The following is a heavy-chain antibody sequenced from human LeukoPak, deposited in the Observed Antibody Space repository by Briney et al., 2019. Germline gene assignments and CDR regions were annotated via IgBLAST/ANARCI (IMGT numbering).Heavy chain of an antibody. D-gene: IGHD5-12*01. CDR1: GFTFGTYS. CDR3: ASSKGVASPQDY. CDR2: ISSSSSTI. Sequence: GGSLRLSCAASGFTFGTYSMNWVRQAPGKGLQWVSYISSSSSTIYYADSVKGRFTISRDNAKNSLYLQMNSLRAEDTAVYYCASSKGVASPQDYWGQGTLVTVSS. J-gene: IGHJ4*02. V-gene: IGHV3-48*01.